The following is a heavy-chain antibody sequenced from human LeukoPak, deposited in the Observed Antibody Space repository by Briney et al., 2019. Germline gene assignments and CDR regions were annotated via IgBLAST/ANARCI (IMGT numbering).Heavy chain of an antibody. CDR2: IYYSGST. D-gene: IGHD4-23*01. Sequence: SETLSLTCTVSGGSISSGGYYWSWIRQHPGKGPEWIGYIYYSGSTYYNPSLKSRVTISVDTSKNQFSLKLSSVTAADTAVYYCARVATTVVTFDYWGQGTLVTVSS. V-gene: IGHV4-31*03. CDR3: ARVATTVVTFDY. CDR1: GGSISSGGYY. J-gene: IGHJ4*02.